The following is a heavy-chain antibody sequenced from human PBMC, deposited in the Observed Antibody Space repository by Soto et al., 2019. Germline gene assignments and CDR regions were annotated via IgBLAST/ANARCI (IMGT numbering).Heavy chain of an antibody. CDR2: IGGRGNSA. D-gene: IGHD5-12*01. CDR1: GFIFTNYA. CDR3: VREGRGSFDF. J-gene: IGHJ3*01. Sequence: PGVSLRLSCAASGFIFTNYAMNWVRQAPGKGLEWVSVIGGRGNSAYYADSVQGRFTISRDNSKNTLSLQMSSLTADDTAIYYCVREGRGSFDFWGRGTMVTVS. V-gene: IGHV3-23*01.